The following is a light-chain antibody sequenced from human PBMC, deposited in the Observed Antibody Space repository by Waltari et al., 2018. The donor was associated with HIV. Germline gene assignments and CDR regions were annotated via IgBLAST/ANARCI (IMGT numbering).Light chain of an antibody. CDR3: QQYNNWLRP. CDR2: GAS. J-gene: IGKJ1*01. CDR1: QSVRSN. Sequence: EIVMTQSPATLSVSPGERATLSCSASQSVRSNLAWYQQNPGQAPRLLIYGASSRATGIPARFSGSGSGTEFTLTISSVQSEDFAVYYCQQYNNWLRPSGQGTKVEIK. V-gene: IGKV3-15*01.